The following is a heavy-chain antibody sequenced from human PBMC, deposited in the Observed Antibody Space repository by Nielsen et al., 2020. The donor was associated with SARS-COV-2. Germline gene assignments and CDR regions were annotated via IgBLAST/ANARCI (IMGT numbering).Heavy chain of an antibody. Sequence: SETLSLTCTVSGGSIGSGNYFWNWLRPPAGKGLEWIGRFYPSGSTIYNPSLKSRVTISVDTSQNQFSLNLTSVTAADTAVYYCARVRPYYFDHWGQGTLVTVSS. V-gene: IGHV4-61*02. CDR3: ARVRPYYFDH. J-gene: IGHJ4*02. CDR2: FYPSGST. CDR1: GGSIGSGNYF.